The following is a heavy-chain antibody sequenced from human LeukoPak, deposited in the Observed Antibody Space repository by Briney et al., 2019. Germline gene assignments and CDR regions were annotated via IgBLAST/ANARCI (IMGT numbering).Heavy chain of an antibody. CDR2: GGSGGST. V-gene: IGHV3-23*01. CDR3: AKMRGQYYHSYYMDA. J-gene: IGHJ6*03. Sequence: PGGSLRLSCAASGFIFSRYAMSWVRQAPGKGLEWVSYGGSGGSTYYADSVKGRFTVSRDNSKSTLYLQMNSLTAEDTAVYYCAKMRGQYYHSYYMDAWGKGTTVTVSS. CDR1: GFIFSRYA.